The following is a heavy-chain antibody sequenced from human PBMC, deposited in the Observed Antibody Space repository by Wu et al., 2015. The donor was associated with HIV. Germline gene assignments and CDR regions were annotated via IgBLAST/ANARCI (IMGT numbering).Heavy chain of an antibody. CDR2: IVPILGIP. V-gene: IGHV1-69*05. Sequence: QVHLVQSGAEVKKPGSSVRMSCKASGGSFSKYTINWARQAPGQGLEWVGGIVPILGIPDYAEKFQGRVTMTRNTSISTAYMELSSLRSEDTAVYYCARGDGIYDYWGQGTLVTVSS. CDR3: ARGDGIYDY. D-gene: IGHD1-14*01. CDR1: GGSFSKYT. J-gene: IGHJ4*02.